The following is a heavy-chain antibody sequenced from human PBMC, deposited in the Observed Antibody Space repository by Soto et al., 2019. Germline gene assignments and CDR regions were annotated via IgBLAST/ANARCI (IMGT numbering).Heavy chain of an antibody. CDR1: GFSFSSCA. CDR3: ARFSIAVAGIAYYFDY. J-gene: IGHJ4*02. V-gene: IGHV3-30-3*01. CDR2: ISHDGSNK. Sequence: QVQLVESGGGVVQPGRSLRLSCAASGFSFSSCAMHWVRQAPGKGLEWVAVISHDGSNKYYADSVKGRFTISRDNSKNTLYLQMNSLRPEDTAVYYCARFSIAVAGIAYYFDYWGQGTLVTVSS. D-gene: IGHD6-19*01.